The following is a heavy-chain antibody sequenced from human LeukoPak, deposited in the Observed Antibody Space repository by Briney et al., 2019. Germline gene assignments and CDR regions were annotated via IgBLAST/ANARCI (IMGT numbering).Heavy chain of an antibody. V-gene: IGHV4-39*01. CDR2: IHIGGST. CDR1: GGSISSSAYH. CDR3: ARGTKKITMVRGVHFDY. D-gene: IGHD3-10*01. Sequence: SETLSLTCTVSGGSISSSAYHWGWIRQPPGKGLERIGSIHIGGSTYYNPSFKSRVTISVDTSKNQFSLKLSSVTAADTAVYYCARGTKKITMVRGVHFDYWGQGTLVTVSS. J-gene: IGHJ4*02.